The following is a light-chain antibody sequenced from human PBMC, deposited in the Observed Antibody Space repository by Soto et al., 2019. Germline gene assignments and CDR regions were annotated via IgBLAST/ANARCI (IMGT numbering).Light chain of an antibody. V-gene: IGKV1-39*01. CDR1: QSISKY. CDR3: QQSDNTPPT. J-gene: IGKJ4*01. Sequence: DIQMTQSPSSLSASVGDRVTITCRASQSISKYLHWYQQKPGKAPKLLIYAASSLQSGVPSRFSGSGSGTGFTLTISSLQPEDFATYYCQQSDNTPPTFGGGTKVDI. CDR2: AAS.